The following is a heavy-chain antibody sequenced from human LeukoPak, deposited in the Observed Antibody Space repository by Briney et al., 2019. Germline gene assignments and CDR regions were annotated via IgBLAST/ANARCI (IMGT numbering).Heavy chain of an antibody. D-gene: IGHD1-26*01. CDR3: AMTRSGSYLAYYFDY. Sequence: ASVKVSCKASGGTFSSYAISWVRQAPGQGLEWMGRIIPTLGIANYAQKFQGRVTITADKSTSTAYMELSSLRSEDTAVYYCAMTRSGSYLAYYFDYWGQGTLVTVSS. CDR2: IIPTLGIA. CDR1: GGTFSSYA. V-gene: IGHV1-69*04. J-gene: IGHJ4*02.